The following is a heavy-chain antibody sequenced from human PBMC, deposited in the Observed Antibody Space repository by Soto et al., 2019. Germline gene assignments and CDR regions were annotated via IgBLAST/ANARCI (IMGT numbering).Heavy chain of an antibody. CDR1: GGTFSSYA. V-gene: IGHV1-69*01. CDR2: IIPLFGIA. J-gene: IGHJ2*01. Sequence: QVHLVQSGAEVKKPGSSVKVSCKASGGTFSSYALSWVRQAPGQGPEWMGGIIPLFGIANYAQNFQGRVTITADESTSTAYMELSSLRSEDTAMYYCARAFEAQGEYCGADCDLGLYWYFDLWGRGTLVTVSS. CDR3: ARAFEAQGEYCGADCDLGLYWYFDL. D-gene: IGHD2-21*02.